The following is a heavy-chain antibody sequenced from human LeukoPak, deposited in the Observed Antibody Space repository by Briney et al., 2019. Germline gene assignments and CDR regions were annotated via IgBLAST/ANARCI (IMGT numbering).Heavy chain of an antibody. CDR2: IYTSGST. D-gene: IGHD3-22*01. CDR1: GGSISSYY. V-gene: IGHV4-4*07. CDR3: ARGGTVYDSSGYYMYNWFDP. Sequence: PSETLSLTCTVSGGSISSYYWSWIRQPAGQGLEWIGRIYTSGSTNYNPSLKSRVTMSVDTSKNQFSLKLSSVTAADTAVYYCARGGTVYDSSGYYMYNWFDPWGQGTLVTVSS. J-gene: IGHJ5*02.